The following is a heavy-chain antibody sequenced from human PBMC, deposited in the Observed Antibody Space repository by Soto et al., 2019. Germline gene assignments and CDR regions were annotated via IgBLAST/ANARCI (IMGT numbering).Heavy chain of an antibody. V-gene: IGHV3-23*01. D-gene: IGHD6-19*01. CDR2: ISGSGGST. CDR3: ARDSLAGTERSAFDI. Sequence: PGGSLRLSCAASGFTFSSYAMSWVRQAPGKGLEWVSAISGSGGSTYYADSVKGRFTISRDNAKNSLYLQMNSLRAEDTAVYYCARDSLAGTERSAFDIWGQGTMVTVS. J-gene: IGHJ3*02. CDR1: GFTFSSYA.